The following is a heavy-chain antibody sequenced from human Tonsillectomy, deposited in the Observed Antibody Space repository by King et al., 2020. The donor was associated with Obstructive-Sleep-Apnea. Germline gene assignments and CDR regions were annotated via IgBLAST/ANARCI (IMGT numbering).Heavy chain of an antibody. V-gene: IGHV4-39*07. J-gene: IGHJ5*02. Sequence: QLQESGPGLVKPSETLPLTCTVSGGSISSSSYYWGWIRQPPGKGLEWIGSIYYSGNTYYNPSLKSRVTISVDTSKNQFSLKLRSVTAADTAVYYCARDPSWGWFDPWGQGTLVTVSS. CDR2: IYYSGNT. CDR1: GGSISSSSYY. CDR3: ARDPSWGWFDP. D-gene: IGHD3-16*01.